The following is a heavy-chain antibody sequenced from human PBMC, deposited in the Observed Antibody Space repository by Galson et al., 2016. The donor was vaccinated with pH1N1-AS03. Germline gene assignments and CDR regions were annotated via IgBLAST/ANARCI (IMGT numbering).Heavy chain of an antibody. CDR2: INPNSGVT. Sequence: SVKVSGKASGYIFTGFYVHWVRQAPGQGLEWMGWINPNSGVTNYAQKFQAWVTMTRDTSISTAYMELYGLKSDDTAVYYCARDPRGPCTSTTCPTAYYFGMDVWGQGTTVIVSS. J-gene: IGHJ6*02. CDR1: GYIFTGFY. D-gene: IGHD2-2*01. V-gene: IGHV1-2*04. CDR3: ARDPRGPCTSTTCPTAYYFGMDV.